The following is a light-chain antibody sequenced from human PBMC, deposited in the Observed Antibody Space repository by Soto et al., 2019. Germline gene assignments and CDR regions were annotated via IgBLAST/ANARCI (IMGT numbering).Light chain of an antibody. V-gene: IGKV1-5*03. J-gene: IGKJ5*01. CDR1: QSISSW. CDR3: QQHNSFPIT. Sequence: DIQMTQSPSTLSASVGDRVTITCRASQSISSWLAWFQQKPGKAPYLLIYKASTLESGVPSRFSGSGSGTEFTLTISSLQPDDFATYYCQQHNSFPITFGQGTRLEIK. CDR2: KAS.